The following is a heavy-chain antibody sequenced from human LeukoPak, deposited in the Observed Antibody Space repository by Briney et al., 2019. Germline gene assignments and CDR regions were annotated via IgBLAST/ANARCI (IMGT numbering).Heavy chain of an antibody. V-gene: IGHV3-30-3*01. CDR3: ARDPSYDSSGYYHLDY. D-gene: IGHD3-22*01. J-gene: IGHJ4*02. Sequence: GRSLRLSCAASGFTFSSYAMHWVRQAPGKGLEWVAVISYDGSNKYYADSEKGRFTISRDNSKNTLYLQMNSLRAEDTAVYYCARDPSYDSSGYYHLDYWGQGTLVTVSS. CDR1: GFTFSSYA. CDR2: ISYDGSNK.